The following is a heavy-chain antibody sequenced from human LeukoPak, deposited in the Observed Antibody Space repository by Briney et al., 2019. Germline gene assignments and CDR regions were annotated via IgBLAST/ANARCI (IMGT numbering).Heavy chain of an antibody. CDR2: IYYSGST. J-gene: IGHJ4*02. Sequence: SETLSLTCTVSVDSISRGGYYWSWIRQHPGKGLEWIGYIYYSGSTYYNPSLKSRVTISVDTSKNQFSLKLSTVTAADTAVYYCASAIGAGGDFGLDYWGQGTLVTVSS. CDR3: ASAIGAGGDFGLDY. CDR1: VDSISRGGYY. V-gene: IGHV4-31*03. D-gene: IGHD3/OR15-3a*01.